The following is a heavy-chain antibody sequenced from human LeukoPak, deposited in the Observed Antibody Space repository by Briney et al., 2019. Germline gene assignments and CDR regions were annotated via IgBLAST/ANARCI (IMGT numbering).Heavy chain of an antibody. CDR3: ASLAAADPFDY. CDR1: GGSFSGYY. J-gene: IGHJ4*02. D-gene: IGHD6-13*01. V-gene: IGHV4-34*01. CDR2: IYYSGST. Sequence: SETLSLTCAVYGGSFSGYYWSWIRQPPGKGLEWIGSIYYSGSTYYNPSLKSRVTISVDTSKNQFSLKLSSVTAADTAVYYCASLAAADPFDYWGQGTLVTVSS.